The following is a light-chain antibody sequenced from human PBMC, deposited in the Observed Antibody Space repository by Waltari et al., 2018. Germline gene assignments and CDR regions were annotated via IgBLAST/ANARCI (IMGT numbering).Light chain of an antibody. V-gene: IGKV1-5*03. CDR1: QGIGRW. CDR2: KAS. J-gene: IGKJ1*01. CDR3: QEYDSHWS. Sequence: IQLTQSPSTLSASVGDSVTLTCRASQGIGRWLAWYQQKPGKTPDLLTYKASIVERGVPSRFSGSGSGTEFTLTITGLQPLDVATYYCQEYDSHWSFGQGTKVEIK.